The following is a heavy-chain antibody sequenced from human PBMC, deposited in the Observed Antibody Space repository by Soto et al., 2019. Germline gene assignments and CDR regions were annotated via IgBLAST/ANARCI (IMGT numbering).Heavy chain of an antibody. CDR1: GYTSTNYG. V-gene: IGHV1-3*01. J-gene: IGHJ4*02. Sequence: QVQLVQSGTEVMKPGASVKVSCKASGYTSTNYGMHWVRQAPGQRLEWMGWINAGSGNTKYSQRFQGRITITRDTSASTVYMELSSLRSEDTAVYYCAHDIIVIPGATGLDYWGQGALVTVSS. D-gene: IGHD2-2*01. CDR3: AHDIIVIPGATGLDY. CDR2: INAGSGNT.